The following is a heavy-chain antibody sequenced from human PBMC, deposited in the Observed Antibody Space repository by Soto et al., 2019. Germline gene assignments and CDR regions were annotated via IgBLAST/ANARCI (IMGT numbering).Heavy chain of an antibody. D-gene: IGHD3-22*01. Sequence: GESLKISCEASGYSFTTYWISWVRQMPWKGLEWMGVIYPSDSDTRYSPSFQGQVTISVDKSISTAYLQWSSLKVSDTAMYYCARLTTFYFDTSGYGMDVWGQGTTVTVSS. V-gene: IGHV5-51*01. J-gene: IGHJ6*02. CDR2: IYPSDSDT. CDR1: GYSFTTYW. CDR3: ARLTTFYFDTSGYGMDV.